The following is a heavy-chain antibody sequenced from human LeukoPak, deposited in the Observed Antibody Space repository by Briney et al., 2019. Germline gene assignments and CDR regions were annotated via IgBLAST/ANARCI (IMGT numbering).Heavy chain of an antibody. CDR1: GYTFTSYD. D-gene: IGHD3-3*01. CDR3: ARGGRIWSGFGKDKPPIC. V-gene: IGHV1-8*01. Sequence: WASVKVCCEASGYTFTSYDINWVRQATGQGHEWMGWMNPNSGSTGYAQKFQGRVTMTRNTSISTAYMELSSLRSEDTAVYYCARGGRIWSGFGKDKPPICWGQGTLVTVSS. CDR2: MNPNSGST. J-gene: IGHJ4*02.